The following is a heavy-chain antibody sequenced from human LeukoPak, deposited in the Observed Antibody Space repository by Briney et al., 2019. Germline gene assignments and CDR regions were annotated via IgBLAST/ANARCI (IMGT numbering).Heavy chain of an antibody. CDR3: GRAPGIATIEY. CDR2: INPNSGGT. J-gene: IGHJ4*02. V-gene: IGHV1-2*02. Sequence: ASVKVSCKASGYTFTANCIHWVRQAPGQGLEWMGWINPNSGGTNYAQRFQGKVTLTRDTSISTVYMEVSRLRYDDTAVYYCGRAPGIATIEYWGQGTLVTVSS. CDR1: GYTFTANC. D-gene: IGHD6-13*01.